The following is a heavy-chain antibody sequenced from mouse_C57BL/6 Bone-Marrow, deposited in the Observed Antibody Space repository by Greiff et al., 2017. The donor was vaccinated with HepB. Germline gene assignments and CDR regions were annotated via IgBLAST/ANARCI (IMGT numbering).Heavy chain of an antibody. CDR1: GFTFNTYA. Sequence: EVQLVESGGGLVQPKGSLKLSCAASGFTFNTYAMHWVRQAPGKGLEWVARIRSKSSNYATYYADSVKDRFTISRDDSQRMLYLQMNNLKTEDTAMYYCVGGGYYYGTLYAMDYWGQGTSVTVSS. CDR3: VGGGYYYGTLYAMDY. V-gene: IGHV10-3*01. J-gene: IGHJ4*01. CDR2: IRSKSSNYAT. D-gene: IGHD1-1*01.